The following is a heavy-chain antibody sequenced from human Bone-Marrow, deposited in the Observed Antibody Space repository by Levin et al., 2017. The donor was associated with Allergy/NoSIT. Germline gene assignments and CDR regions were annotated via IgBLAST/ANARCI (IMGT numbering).Heavy chain of an antibody. CDR1: GFTFDSYW. D-gene: IGHD5-24*01. J-gene: IGHJ3*01. V-gene: IGHV3-7*01. Sequence: GGSLRLSCAASGFTFDSYWMTWVRQAPGKGLEWVANIKEDGSEKYYVDSVKGRFTISRDNVKKSLYLQMNNLRAADTAVYYCAKEEIPAGDGYNMDAFDVWGQGTMVTVSS. CDR3: AKEEIPAGDGYNMDAFDV. CDR2: IKEDGSEK.